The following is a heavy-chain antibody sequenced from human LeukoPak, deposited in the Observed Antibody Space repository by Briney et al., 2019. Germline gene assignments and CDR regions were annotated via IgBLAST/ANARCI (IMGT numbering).Heavy chain of an antibody. CDR3: AKGIVVVVAATFDY. CDR1: GFTFSSYA. D-gene: IGHD2-15*01. Sequence: GGSLRLSCAASGFTFSSYAMSWVRQAPGKGLEWVSAISGSGGSKYYADSVKGRFTISSDNAKNTLYLQMNSLRAEDTAVYYCAKGIVVVVAATFDYWGQGTLVTVSS. V-gene: IGHV3-23*01. J-gene: IGHJ4*02. CDR2: ISGSGGSK.